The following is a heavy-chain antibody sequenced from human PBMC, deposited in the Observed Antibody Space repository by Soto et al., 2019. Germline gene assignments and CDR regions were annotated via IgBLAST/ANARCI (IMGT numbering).Heavy chain of an antibody. CDR3: ARVPVPDYGDYVFYFDY. CDR2: IYYSGST. D-gene: IGHD4-17*01. Sequence: QVQLQESGPGLVKPSQTLSLTCTVSGGSISSGDYYWSWIRQPPGKGLEWIGYIYYSGSTYYNPSPKRRVTISVDTSKNQFSLKLSSVTAADTAVYYCARVPVPDYGDYVFYFDYWGQGTLVTVSS. CDR1: GGSISSGDYY. V-gene: IGHV4-30-4*01. J-gene: IGHJ4*02.